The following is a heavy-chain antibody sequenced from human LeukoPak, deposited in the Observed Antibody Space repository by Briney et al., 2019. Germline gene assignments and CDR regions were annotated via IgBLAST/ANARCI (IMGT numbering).Heavy chain of an antibody. V-gene: IGHV3-48*01. J-gene: IGHJ4*02. CDR3: AREGAVAGNYFDY. CDR2: ISSSSSTI. Sequence: PGGSLRLSCAASGFTFSSYSMNWVRQAPGKGLEWVSYISSSSSTIYYADSVKGRFTISSDNSKNTLYLQMNSLRAEDTAVYYCAREGAVAGNYFDYWGQGTLVTVSS. D-gene: IGHD6-19*01. CDR1: GFTFSSYS.